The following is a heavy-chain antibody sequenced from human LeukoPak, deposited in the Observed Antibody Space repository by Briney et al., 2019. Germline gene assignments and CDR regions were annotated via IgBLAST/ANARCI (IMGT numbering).Heavy chain of an antibody. CDR2: ISAYNGNT. J-gene: IGHJ4*02. CDR1: GYTFTSYG. Sequence: ASVKVSCKASGYTFTSYGISWVRQAPGQGLEWMGWISAYNGNTNYARKLQGRVTMTTDTSTSTAYMELRSLRSDDTALYYCARDIVVVVARKGLDYWGQGTLVTVSS. D-gene: IGHD2-15*01. V-gene: IGHV1-18*01. CDR3: ARDIVVVVARKGLDY.